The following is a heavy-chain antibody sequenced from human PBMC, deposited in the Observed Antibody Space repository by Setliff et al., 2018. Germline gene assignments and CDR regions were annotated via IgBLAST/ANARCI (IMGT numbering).Heavy chain of an antibody. CDR1: GGSISSSSYY. D-gene: IGHD1-1*01. CDR3: ARESAGDESVRHLYYTDV. CDR2: IYYSGIT. J-gene: IGHJ6*03. Sequence: SETLSLTCTVSGGSISSSSYYWGWIRQPPGKGLEWIGSIYYSGITSYNPSLKSRVTISMDTSKNQFSLGLTSVTAADTAVYYCARESAGDESVRHLYYTDVWGRGTTVTSP. V-gene: IGHV4-39*07.